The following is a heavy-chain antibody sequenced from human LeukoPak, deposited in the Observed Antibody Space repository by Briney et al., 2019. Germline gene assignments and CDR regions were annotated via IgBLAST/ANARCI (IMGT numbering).Heavy chain of an antibody. CDR2: IYTSGST. CDR3: ARGPPPDFDC. Sequence: PSETLSLTCTASGGSIRSFYWSWIRQPAGKGLEWIGRIYTSGSTDYNPSLKSRVTMSVDTSKNQFSLKLSSVTAADTAVYYCARGPPPDFDCWGQGTLVTVSS. V-gene: IGHV4-4*07. CDR1: GGSIRSFY. J-gene: IGHJ4*02.